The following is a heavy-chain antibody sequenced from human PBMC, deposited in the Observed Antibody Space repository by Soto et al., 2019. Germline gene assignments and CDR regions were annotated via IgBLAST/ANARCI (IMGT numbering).Heavy chain of an antibody. Sequence: GGSLRLSCAASGFTFSSYWMSWVRQAPGKGLEWVTSIKQDGSEKYYVDYVKGRFTISRDNAKNSLYMQMISLRAEDTAVYDCARERDPLYSSSFDYWGQGTLVTVSS. CDR3: ARERDPLYSSSFDY. J-gene: IGHJ4*02. D-gene: IGHD6-6*01. CDR2: IKQDGSEK. V-gene: IGHV3-7*01. CDR1: GFTFSSYW.